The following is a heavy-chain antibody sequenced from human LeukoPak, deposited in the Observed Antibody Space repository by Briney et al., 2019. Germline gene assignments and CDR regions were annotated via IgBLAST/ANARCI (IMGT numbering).Heavy chain of an antibody. CDR3: ARDPLSSTWSPYYFTLDA. D-gene: IGHD6-13*01. J-gene: IGHJ6*02. Sequence: ASVKVSCKASGYTFTSYAINWVRQAPGQGHEWMGWISAYDGSTISAQDLQGRVTMTTDTSTTTAYMELTRLRSDDTAVYYCARDPLSSTWSPYYFTLDAWGQGTTVIVSS. CDR2: ISAYDGST. CDR1: GYTFTSYA. V-gene: IGHV1-18*01.